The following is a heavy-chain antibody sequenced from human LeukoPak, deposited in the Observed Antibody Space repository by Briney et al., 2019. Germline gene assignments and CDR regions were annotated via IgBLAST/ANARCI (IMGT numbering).Heavy chain of an antibody. J-gene: IGHJ5*02. Sequence: SETMSLTCAVYGGSLSGFYWSWIRHPPGKGLEWIGEINHRGSTNYHPSLKSRVPITGDTPKTQFPLKLSSVTAADTAVYYCASRQFPKIAAAGIRWFDPWGQGTLVTVSS. CDR3: ASRQFPKIAAAGIRWFDP. CDR2: INHRGST. V-gene: IGHV4-34*01. D-gene: IGHD6-13*01. CDR1: GGSLSGFY.